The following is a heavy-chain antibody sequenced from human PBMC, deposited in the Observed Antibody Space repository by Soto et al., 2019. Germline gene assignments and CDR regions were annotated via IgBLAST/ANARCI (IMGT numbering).Heavy chain of an antibody. CDR3: ARDRIAADAFDI. CDR2: ISSSSSYI. V-gene: IGHV3-21*01. Sequence: EVQLVESGGGLVKPGGSLRLSYAASGFTFSSYSMNWVRQAPGKGLEWVSSISSSSSYIYYADSVKGRFTISRDNAKNSLYLQMNSLRAEDTAVYYCARDRIAADAFDIWGQGTMVTVSS. D-gene: IGHD6-13*01. CDR1: GFTFSSYS. J-gene: IGHJ3*02.